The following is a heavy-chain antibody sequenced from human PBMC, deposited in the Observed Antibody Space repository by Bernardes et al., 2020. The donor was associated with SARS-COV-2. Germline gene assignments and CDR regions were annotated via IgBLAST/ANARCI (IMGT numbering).Heavy chain of an antibody. CDR1: GFTFSDYY. D-gene: IGHD1-26*01. CDR2: ISSSSSYT. CDR3: ARRVGATSHWYFDL. Sequence: GSLRLSCAASGFTFSDYYMSWIRQAPGKGLEWVSYISSSSSYTNYADSVKGRFTISRDNAKNSLYLQMNSLRADDTAVYYCARRVGATSHWYFDLWGRGTLVTVSS. V-gene: IGHV3-11*06. J-gene: IGHJ2*01.